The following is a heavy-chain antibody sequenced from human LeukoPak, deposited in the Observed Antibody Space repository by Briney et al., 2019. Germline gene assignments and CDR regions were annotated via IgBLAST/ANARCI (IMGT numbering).Heavy chain of an antibody. Sequence: GGSLRLSCAASGFTFSSYAMSWVRQAPGKGLEWVSAISGSGGSTYYADSVKGRFTISRDNSKNTLYLQMNSLRAEDTAVYYCAKLRIEMATISSAFDIWGQGTMVTVSS. CDR1: GFTFSSYA. J-gene: IGHJ3*02. CDR2: ISGSGGST. V-gene: IGHV3-23*01. D-gene: IGHD5-24*01. CDR3: AKLRIEMATISSAFDI.